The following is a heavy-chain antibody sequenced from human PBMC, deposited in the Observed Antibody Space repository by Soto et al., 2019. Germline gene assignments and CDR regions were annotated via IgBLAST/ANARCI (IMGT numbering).Heavy chain of an antibody. Sequence: GGSLRLSCAASGFTFSSYGMHWVRQAPGKGLEWVAVIWYDGSNKYYADSVKGRFTISRDNSKNPLYLQMNSLRAEDTAVYYCAREQRNDAFDIWGQGTMVTVSS. D-gene: IGHD1-1*01. CDR3: AREQRNDAFDI. CDR2: IWYDGSNK. V-gene: IGHV3-33*01. CDR1: GFTFSSYG. J-gene: IGHJ3*02.